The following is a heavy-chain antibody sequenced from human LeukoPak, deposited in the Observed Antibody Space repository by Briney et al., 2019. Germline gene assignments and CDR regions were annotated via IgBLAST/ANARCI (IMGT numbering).Heavy chain of an antibody. CDR1: GYTFTGDY. J-gene: IGHJ5*02. V-gene: IGHV1-2*06. Sequence: ASVKVSSKASGYTFTGDYMHWVRQAPGQGLEWMGRIHPNSGGTKYAQKFQGRVTMTRDTSIATAYMELSRLRSDDTAVYYCTRETLNWFNPWGQGTLVTVSS. CDR2: IHPNSGGT. CDR3: TRETLNWFNP.